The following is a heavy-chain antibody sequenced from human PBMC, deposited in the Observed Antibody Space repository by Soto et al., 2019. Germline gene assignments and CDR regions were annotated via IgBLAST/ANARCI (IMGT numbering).Heavy chain of an antibody. CDR2: IYYSGST. CDR1: GGSISSYY. V-gene: IGHV4-59*01. J-gene: IGHJ4*02. CDR3: ARGTSPFDY. Sequence: SETLSLTCTVSGGSISSYYWSWIRQPPGKGLEWIGYIYYSGSTNYNPSLKSRVTISVDTSKNQFSLKLSSVTAADTAVYYCARGTSPFDYWGQGTMVTVSS.